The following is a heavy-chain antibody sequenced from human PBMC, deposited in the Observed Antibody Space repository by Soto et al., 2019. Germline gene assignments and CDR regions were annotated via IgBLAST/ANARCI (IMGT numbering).Heavy chain of an antibody. CDR2: INPNSGGT. J-gene: IGHJ3*02. V-gene: IGHV1-2*04. Sequence: GASVKVSCKASGYTLTGYYMHWVRQAPGQGLEWMGWINPNSGGTNYAQKFQGWVTMTRDTSISTAYMELSRLRSDDTAVYYCARGAEFCSGGSCFDAFDIWGQGTMVTVSS. D-gene: IGHD2-15*01. CDR1: GYTLTGYY. CDR3: ARGAEFCSGGSCFDAFDI.